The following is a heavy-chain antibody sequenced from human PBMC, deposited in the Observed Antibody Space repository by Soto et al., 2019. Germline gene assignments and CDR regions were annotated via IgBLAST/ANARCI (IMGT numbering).Heavy chain of an antibody. CDR2: IYYSGST. D-gene: IGHD3-10*01. V-gene: IGHV4-59*01. CDR1: GGSISSYY. Sequence: SETLSLTCTVPGGSISSYYWSWIRQPPGKGLEWIGYIYYSGSTNYNPSLKSRVTISVDTSKNQFSLKLSSVTAADTAVYYCARTYYYGSGSLYYFDYWGQGTLVTVSS. CDR3: ARTYYYGSGSLYYFDY. J-gene: IGHJ4*02.